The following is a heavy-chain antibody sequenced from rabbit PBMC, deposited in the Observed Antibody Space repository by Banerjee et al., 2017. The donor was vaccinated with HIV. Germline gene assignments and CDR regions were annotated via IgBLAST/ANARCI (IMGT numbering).Heavy chain of an antibody. CDR1: GFSFSGSYY. J-gene: IGHJ3*01. V-gene: IGHV1S45*01. CDR3: ARGDYTYGAGYPTYL. Sequence: QEQLEESGGDLVKPGASLTLTCIASGFSFSGSYYMCWVRQAPGKGLEWIGCIYTGSGNTYYASWAKGRFTISKTSSTTVTLQMTSLTAADTATYFCARGDYTYGAGYPTYLWGQGTLVTVS. CDR2: IYTGSGNT. D-gene: IGHD6-1*01.